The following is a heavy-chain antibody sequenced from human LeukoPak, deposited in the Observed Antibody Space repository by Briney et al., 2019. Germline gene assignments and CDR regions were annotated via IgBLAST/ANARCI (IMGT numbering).Heavy chain of an antibody. J-gene: IGHJ6*02. CDR2: ISSSSSTI. Sequence: GGSLRLSCAASGFTFSSYSMNWVRQAPGKGLEWVSYISSSSSTIYYADSVKGRFTISRDNAKNSLYLQMNSLRAEDTAVYYCARDLGSGWYDYHPYYYYGMDVWGQGTTVTVSS. CDR1: GFTFSSYS. CDR3: ARDLGSGWYDYHPYYYYGMDV. V-gene: IGHV3-48*01. D-gene: IGHD6-19*01.